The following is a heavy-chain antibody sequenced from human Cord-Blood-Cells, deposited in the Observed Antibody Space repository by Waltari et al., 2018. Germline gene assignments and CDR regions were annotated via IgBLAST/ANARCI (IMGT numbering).Heavy chain of an antibody. J-gene: IGHJ3*02. CDR1: GFNFDDYG. CDR3: ARHYYDSSGYYAFDI. Sequence: EVQLVESGGGVVRPGGSLRLSCAASGFNFDDYGMSWVRQAPGKGLEWVSGIKWNGGRTGYADSVKGRFTISRDNAKNSLDLQRNSLRAEDTALYHCARHYYDSSGYYAFDIWGQGIMVTVSS. D-gene: IGHD3-22*01. CDR2: IKWNGGRT. V-gene: IGHV3-20*01.